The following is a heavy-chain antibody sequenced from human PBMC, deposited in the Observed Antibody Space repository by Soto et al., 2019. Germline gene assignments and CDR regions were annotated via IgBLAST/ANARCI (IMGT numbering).Heavy chain of an antibody. J-gene: IGHJ4*02. CDR3: ARDWKSNYLYLDY. Sequence: SETLSLTCTVSGGSVSSGSYYWSWIRQPPGKGLEWIGYIYYSGSTNYNPSLKSRVTISVDTSKNQFSLKLSSVTAADTAVYYCARDWKSNYLYLDYWGQGTLVTVSS. D-gene: IGHD4-4*01. CDR1: GGSVSSGSYY. CDR2: IYYSGST. V-gene: IGHV4-61*01.